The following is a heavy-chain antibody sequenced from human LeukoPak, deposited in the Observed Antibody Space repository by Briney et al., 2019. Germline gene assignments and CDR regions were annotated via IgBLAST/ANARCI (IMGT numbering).Heavy chain of an antibody. D-gene: IGHD5-18*01. CDR1: GGSISSYY. CDR3: ARGPLDTVMAFDY. CDR2: IYYSGST. V-gene: IGHV4-59*08. Sequence: ETLSLTCTVSGGSISSYYWSWIRQPPGKGLEWIGYIYYSGSTNYNPSLKSRVTISVDTSKNQFSLKLSSVTAADTAVYYCARGPLDTVMAFDYWGQGTLVTVSS. J-gene: IGHJ4*02.